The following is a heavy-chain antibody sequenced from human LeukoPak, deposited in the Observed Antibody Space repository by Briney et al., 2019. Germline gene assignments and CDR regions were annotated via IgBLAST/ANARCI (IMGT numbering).Heavy chain of an antibody. CDR2: IIPIFGTA. CDR3: ARDRGWLQARYFDY. Sequence: SVKVSCKASGCTFSSYAISWVRQAPGQGLEWMGGIIPIFGTANYAQKFQGRVTITADESTSTAYMELSSLRSEDTAVYYCARDRGWLQARYFDYWGQGTLVTVSS. V-gene: IGHV1-69*01. J-gene: IGHJ4*02. CDR1: GCTFSSYA. D-gene: IGHD5-24*01.